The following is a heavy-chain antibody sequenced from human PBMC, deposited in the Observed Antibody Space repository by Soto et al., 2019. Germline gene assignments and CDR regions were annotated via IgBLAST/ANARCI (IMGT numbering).Heavy chain of an antibody. CDR3: ERGEWLGERRFDP. CDR2: IYYRGST. V-gene: IGHV4-31*03. CDR1: GGSISSGGYY. D-gene: IGHD3-16*01. Sequence: QVQLQESGPGLVKPSQTLSLTCTVSGGSISSGGYYWRWIRQHPVKGLEWIGYIYYRGSTYYNRSLKSRVTISVDTSKNQFSLKLSSVTAADTAVYYCERGEWLGERRFDPWVQGTLVTVSS. J-gene: IGHJ5*02.